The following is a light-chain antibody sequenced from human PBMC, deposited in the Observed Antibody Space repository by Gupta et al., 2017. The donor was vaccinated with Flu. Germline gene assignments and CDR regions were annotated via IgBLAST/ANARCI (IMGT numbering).Light chain of an antibody. CDR1: ESVNRNH. V-gene: IGKV3-20*01. Sequence: LAQSPGTLSLSPGDSVTLSCRAGESVNRNHLAWYKQKPGQAPRLLMYGTSNRAPGIPDRFSGGGSGTDFTLTINRLEPEDSAVFYCHHYGTSPYTFGQGTNLEIK. CDR2: GTS. J-gene: IGKJ2*01. CDR3: HHYGTSPYT.